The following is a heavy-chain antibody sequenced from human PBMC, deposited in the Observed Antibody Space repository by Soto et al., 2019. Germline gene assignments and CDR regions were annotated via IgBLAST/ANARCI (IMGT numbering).Heavy chain of an antibody. D-gene: IGHD3-10*01. CDR1: GGSISSSSYY. CDR2: IYYSGST. Sequence: PSETLSLTCTVSGGSISSSSYYWGWIRQPPGKGLEWIGCIYYSGSTYYNPSLKSRVTISVDTSKNQFSLKLSSMTAADTAVYYCARHNYGSGSTYFDYWGQGTLVTVSS. V-gene: IGHV4-39*01. CDR3: ARHNYGSGSTYFDY. J-gene: IGHJ4*02.